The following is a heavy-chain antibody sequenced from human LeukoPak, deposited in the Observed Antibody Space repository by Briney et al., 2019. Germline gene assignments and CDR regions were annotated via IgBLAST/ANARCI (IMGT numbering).Heavy chain of an antibody. CDR1: GFTFSRYW. CDR2: IKSDGKA. Sequence: GGSLRLSCEASGFTFSRYWMHWVRQAPGKGLVWVSRIKSDGKANYADSVKGRFTISRDNAKNTVSLQMDSLRAEDTGVYYCARAPSEVGGYYPEYFRHWGQGTLVTVSS. J-gene: IGHJ1*01. CDR3: ARAPSEVGGYYPEYFRH. D-gene: IGHD3-22*01. V-gene: IGHV3-74*01.